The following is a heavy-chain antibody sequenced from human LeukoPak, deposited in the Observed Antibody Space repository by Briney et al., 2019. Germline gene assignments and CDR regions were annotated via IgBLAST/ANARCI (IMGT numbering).Heavy chain of an antibody. V-gene: IGHV4-38-2*02. Sequence: PSETLSLTCTVSGNFIRGVFYWSWLRQTPGKGLQWIGSLYSTGTTYYNPSLAGRVTVSTDSSKNQLSLKLRSVTAADTAVYYCAGQWAVANTRRFAIWGQGSRVTVSS. CDR3: AGQWAVANTRRFAI. CDR2: LYSTGTT. CDR1: GNFIRGVFY. J-gene: IGHJ3*02. D-gene: IGHD6-19*01.